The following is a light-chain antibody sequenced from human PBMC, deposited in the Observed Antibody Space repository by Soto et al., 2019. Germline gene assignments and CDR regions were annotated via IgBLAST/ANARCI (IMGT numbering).Light chain of an antibody. CDR2: DVS. CDR3: CSYTSRRPAPYV. Sequence: QSVLTQPASVSGSPGQSITISCTGTSSDVGGYNYVSWYQQHPGKAPKLMIYDVSNRPSGVSYRCSGSKSGNTASLTISGLPAEDGADYLCCSYTSRRPAPYVFGPGTKRTVL. V-gene: IGLV2-14*01. J-gene: IGLJ1*01. CDR1: SSDVGGYNY.